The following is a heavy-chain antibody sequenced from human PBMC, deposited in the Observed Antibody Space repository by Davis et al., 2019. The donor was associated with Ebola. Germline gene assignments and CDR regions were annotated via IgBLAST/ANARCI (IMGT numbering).Heavy chain of an antibody. D-gene: IGHD1-7*01. V-gene: IGHV3-11*01. CDR1: GFALSEYY. CDR3: AKDGGNFPYWYFDL. Sequence: PGGSLRLSCAASGFALSEYYMSWIRQAPGKGLEYISSINSRQTTIHYADSVKGRFTISRDNAKNSLYLQLNSLRGDDTAVYYCAKDGGNFPYWYFDLWGRGTLVTVSS. J-gene: IGHJ2*01. CDR2: INSRQTTI.